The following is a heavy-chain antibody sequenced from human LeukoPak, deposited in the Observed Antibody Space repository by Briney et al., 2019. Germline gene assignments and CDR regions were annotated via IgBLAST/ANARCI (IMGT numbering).Heavy chain of an antibody. CDR2: ISGSGGST. J-gene: IGHJ6*02. Sequence: GGSLRLSCAASGFTFSSYAMSWVRQAPGKGLEWVSAISGSGGSTYYADSVKGRFTISRDNSKNTLYLQMNSLRAEDTAVYYCAKGGGYCSSTSCYVGYYYYGMGVWGQGTTVTVSS. CDR1: GFTFSSYA. CDR3: AKGGGYCSSTSCYVGYYYYGMGV. D-gene: IGHD2-2*03. V-gene: IGHV3-23*01.